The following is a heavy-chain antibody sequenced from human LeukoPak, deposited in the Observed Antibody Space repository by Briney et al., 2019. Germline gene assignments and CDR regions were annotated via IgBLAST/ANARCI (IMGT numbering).Heavy chain of an antibody. CDR2: IIPIFGTA. J-gene: IGHJ6*03. D-gene: IGHD6-13*01. Sequence: SVKVSCKASGGTFSSYAISWVRQAPGQGLEWMGGIIPIFGTANYAQKFQGRVTITADESTSTAYMELSSLRSEDTAVYYCARGTRIAAAGTSYYMDVWGKGTTVTISS. CDR1: GGTFSSYA. CDR3: ARGTRIAAAGTSYYMDV. V-gene: IGHV1-69*13.